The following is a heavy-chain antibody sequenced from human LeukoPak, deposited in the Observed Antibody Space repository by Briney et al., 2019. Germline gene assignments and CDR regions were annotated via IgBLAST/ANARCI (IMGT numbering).Heavy chain of an antibody. Sequence: GGSLRLSCAASGFTVSSNYMSWVRQAPGKGLEWVSVIYSGGSTYYADSVKGRFTISRDNSKNTLYLQMNSLRAEDTAVYYCARDSSYYDSSGYFDYWGQGTLVTVSS. V-gene: IGHV3-53*01. CDR1: GFTVSSNY. CDR2: IYSGGST. CDR3: ARDSSYYDSSGYFDY. J-gene: IGHJ4*02. D-gene: IGHD3-22*01.